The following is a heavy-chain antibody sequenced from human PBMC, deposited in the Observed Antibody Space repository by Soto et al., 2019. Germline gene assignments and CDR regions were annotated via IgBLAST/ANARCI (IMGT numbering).Heavy chain of an antibody. CDR1: GFTFSSYG. CDR2: IWYDGSNK. V-gene: IGHV3-33*01. Sequence: GGSLRLSCAASGFTFSSYGMHWVRQAPGKGLEWVAVIWYDGSNKYYADSVKGRFTISRDNSKNTLYLQMNRLRAEDTALYFCARGRRELELRRYYYGMDVWGQGTTVTVSS. D-gene: IGHD1-7*01. J-gene: IGHJ6*02. CDR3: ARGRRELELRRYYYGMDV.